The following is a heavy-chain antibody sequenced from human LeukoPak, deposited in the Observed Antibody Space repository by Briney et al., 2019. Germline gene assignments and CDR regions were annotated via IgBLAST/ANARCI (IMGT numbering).Heavy chain of an antibody. CDR1: EFTFSTHW. V-gene: IGHV3-74*01. J-gene: IGHJ4*02. D-gene: IGHD1-26*01. CDR3: AKEYTGTFSPFPSYFDN. CDR2: INSDGST. Sequence: GGSLRLSCAASEFTFSTHWMHWVRQAPGKGLVWVSRINSDGSTTYADSVKGRFTISRDNAKNTVYLQMNSLRAEDTAIYYCAKEYTGTFSPFPSYFDNWGQGTLVTVSS.